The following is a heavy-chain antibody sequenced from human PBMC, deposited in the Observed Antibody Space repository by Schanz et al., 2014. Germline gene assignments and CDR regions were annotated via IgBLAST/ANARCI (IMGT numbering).Heavy chain of an antibody. Sequence: EVQLVESGGGLVQPGGSLRLSCAASGFTFSTSTMHWVRQAPGKGLEWVSFIYIGGNTYYADSVKGRFTISRDNSKNTVYIQMNSLRAEDTAVYYCAKTPREYCNYDNCPNWFDSWGQGTLVTASS. CDR3: AKTPREYCNYDNCPNWFDS. D-gene: IGHD2-15*01. J-gene: IGHJ5*01. V-gene: IGHV3-66*01. CDR1: GFTFSTST. CDR2: IYIGGNT.